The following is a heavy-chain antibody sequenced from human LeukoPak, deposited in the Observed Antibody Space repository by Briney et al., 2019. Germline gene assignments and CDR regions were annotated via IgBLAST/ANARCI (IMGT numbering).Heavy chain of an antibody. Sequence: GGSLRLSCAASGFTFSSYSMNWVRQAPGKGLEWVSSISSSSSYIYYADSVKGRFTISRDNAKNSLYLQMNSLRAEDTAVYYCARDRPGTYGSSSGDYWGQGTLVTVSS. CDR1: GFTFSSYS. CDR2: ISSSSSYI. D-gene: IGHD6-6*01. V-gene: IGHV3-21*01. CDR3: ARDRPGTYGSSSGDY. J-gene: IGHJ4*02.